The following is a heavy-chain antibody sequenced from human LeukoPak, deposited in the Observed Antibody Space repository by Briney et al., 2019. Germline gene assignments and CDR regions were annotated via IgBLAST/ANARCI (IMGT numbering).Heavy chain of an antibody. CDR1: GGSISSSSYY. CDR3: ARASSSRVVGGLYYYYYMDV. Sequence: SETLSLTCTVSGGSISSSSYYWGWVRQPPGKGLEWIGSIYYTGSTYYNPSLKSRVTISVDTSKNQFSLKLSSVTAADTAVYYCARASSSRVVGGLYYYYYMDVWGKGTTATVSS. J-gene: IGHJ6*03. D-gene: IGHD6-13*01. CDR2: IYYTGST. V-gene: IGHV4-39*01.